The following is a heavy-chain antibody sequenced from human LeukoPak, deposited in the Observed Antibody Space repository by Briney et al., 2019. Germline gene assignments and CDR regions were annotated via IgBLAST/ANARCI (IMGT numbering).Heavy chain of an antibody. D-gene: IGHD6-19*01. Sequence: PSETLSLTCTVSGGSISSSSYYWCWIRQPPGKGLEWIGSIYYSGSTYYNPSLKSRVTISVDTSKNQFSLKLSSVTAADTAVYYCASLERGQWLGFVYWGQGTLVTVSS. CDR3: ASLERGQWLGFVY. CDR2: IYYSGST. CDR1: GGSISSSSYY. V-gene: IGHV4-39*01. J-gene: IGHJ4*02.